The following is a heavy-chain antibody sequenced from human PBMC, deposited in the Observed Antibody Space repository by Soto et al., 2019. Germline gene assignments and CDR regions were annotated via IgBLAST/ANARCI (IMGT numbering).Heavy chain of an antibody. V-gene: IGHV4-34*01. J-gene: IGHJ4*02. CDR2: INHSGST. Sequence: SETLSLTCAVYGGSFSGYYWTWIRQPPGTGLEWIGEINHSGSTNYNPSLKSRVTISVDTSKSQFSLKLSSVTAADTAVYFCARPPGYCSGDSCRIDYWGQGTLVTVSS. D-gene: IGHD2-15*01. CDR1: GGSFSGYY. CDR3: ARPPGYCSGDSCRIDY.